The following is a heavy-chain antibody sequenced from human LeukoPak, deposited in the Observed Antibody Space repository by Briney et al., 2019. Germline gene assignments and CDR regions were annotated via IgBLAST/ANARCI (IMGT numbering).Heavy chain of an antibody. V-gene: IGHV4-34*01. D-gene: IGHD3-10*01. Sequence: PSETLSLTCAVYGASFSGYYWSWIRQPPGKGLEWIGSIYYSGSTYYNPSLKSRVTISVDTSKNQFSLKLSSVTAADTAVYYCARLSGGYFDYWGQGTLVTVSS. J-gene: IGHJ4*02. CDR3: ARLSGGYFDY. CDR2: IYYSGST. CDR1: GASFSGYY.